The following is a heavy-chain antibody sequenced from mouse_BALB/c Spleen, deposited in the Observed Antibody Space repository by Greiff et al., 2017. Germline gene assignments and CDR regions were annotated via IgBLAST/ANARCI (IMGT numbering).Heavy chain of an antibody. CDR1: GFSLTSYG. D-gene: IGHD2-14*01. Sequence: VMLVASGPGLVAPSQSLSLTCTVSGFSLTSYGVHWVRPPPGKGLEWLGVLWAGGSTNYNSALMSRLSISKDNSKSQVFLKMNSLQTDDTAMYYCARASVRRDFDDWGQGTTLTVSS. J-gene: IGHJ2*01. CDR3: ARASVRRDFDD. CDR2: LWAGGST. V-gene: IGHV2-9*02.